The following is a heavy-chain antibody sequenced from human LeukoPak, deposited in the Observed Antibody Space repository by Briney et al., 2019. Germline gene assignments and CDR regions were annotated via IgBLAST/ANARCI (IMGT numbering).Heavy chain of an antibody. J-gene: IGHJ4*02. V-gene: IGHV4-39*01. CDR2: MYYSGNT. Sequence: PSETLSLTCTLSGDAITGSSYYWGWIRQSPGKGLEWIGSMYYSGNTYSNPSLESRVTMSADTSKNQFSLYYCARQYFDRTGYYYFDYWGQGTLVIVSS. CDR1: GDAITGSSYY. D-gene: IGHD3-22*01. CDR3: FDY.